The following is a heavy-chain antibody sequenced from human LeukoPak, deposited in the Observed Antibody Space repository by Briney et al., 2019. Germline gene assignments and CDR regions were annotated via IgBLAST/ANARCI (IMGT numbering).Heavy chain of an antibody. V-gene: IGHV3-23*01. D-gene: IGHD2-15*01. CDR3: AMRPADCSSSSCPTINRYYYGMDV. Sequence: GGSLRLSCAASGFTFSSYAMSWVRQAPGKGLEWVSAISGNGGSTYYADSVKGRFTISRDNSKNTLHLQLNSLRDEDTAMYYCAMRPADCSSSSCPTINRYYYGMDVWGQGTTVIVSS. CDR2: ISGNGGST. CDR1: GFTFSSYA. J-gene: IGHJ6*02.